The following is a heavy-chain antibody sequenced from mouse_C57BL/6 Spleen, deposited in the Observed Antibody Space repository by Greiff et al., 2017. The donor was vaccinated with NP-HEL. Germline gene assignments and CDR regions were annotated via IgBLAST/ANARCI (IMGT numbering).Heavy chain of an antibody. CDR3: TTFTTVVATRGLFDY. V-gene: IGHV14-4*01. J-gene: IGHJ2*01. CDR2: IDPENGDT. Sequence: EVQLQQSGAELVRPGASVKLSCTASGFNIKDDYMHWVKQRPEQGLEWIGWIDPENGDTEYASKFQGKATITADTSSNTAYLQLSSLTSEDTAVYYCTTFTTVVATRGLFDYWGQGTTLTVSS. CDR1: GFNIKDDY. D-gene: IGHD1-1*01.